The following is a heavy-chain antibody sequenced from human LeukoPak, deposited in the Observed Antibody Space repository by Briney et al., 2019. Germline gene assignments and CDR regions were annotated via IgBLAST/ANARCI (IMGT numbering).Heavy chain of an antibody. D-gene: IGHD3-10*01. CDR1: GYTFTGYY. CDR3: ATDRAYLNYYASGSPTYGLDV. V-gene: IGHV1-2*02. J-gene: IGHJ6*02. Sequence: ASVKVSCKASGYTFTGYYMHWVRQAPGQGLEWMGWINPNSGGTNYAQMFQGRVTMTRDTSISTAYMELSRLRSDDTAVYYCATDRAYLNYYASGSPTYGLDVWGQGTTVTVSS. CDR2: INPNSGGT.